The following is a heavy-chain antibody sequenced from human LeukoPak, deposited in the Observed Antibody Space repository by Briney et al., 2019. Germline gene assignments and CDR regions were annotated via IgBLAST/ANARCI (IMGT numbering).Heavy chain of an antibody. V-gene: IGHV3-33*05. CDR3: AKDLGCSSTSCYSVPLD. J-gene: IGHJ4*02. CDR1: GFTFSSYG. Sequence: GGSLRLSCAASGFTFSSYGMHWVRQAPGKGLEWVAVISYDGSNKYYADSVKGRFTISRDNSKNTLYLQMNSLRAEDTAVYYCAKDLGCSSTSCYSVPLDWGQGTLVTVSS. CDR2: ISYDGSNK. D-gene: IGHD2-2*01.